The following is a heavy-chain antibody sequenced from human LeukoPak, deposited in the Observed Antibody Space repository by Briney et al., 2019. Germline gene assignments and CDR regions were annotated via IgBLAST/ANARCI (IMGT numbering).Heavy chain of an antibody. V-gene: IGHV5-51*01. Sequence: GESLKISCKGSGYTFANYWIGWVRQMPGKGLEWMGSIYGADSETKYSPPFQGQVLISVDKSINTAYLQWGSLTAADTAFYYCARLPCTGVSCSMASDYWGQGTRVTVSS. CDR3: ARLPCTGVSCSMASDY. CDR2: IYGADSET. J-gene: IGHJ4*02. D-gene: IGHD2-8*02. CDR1: GYTFANYW.